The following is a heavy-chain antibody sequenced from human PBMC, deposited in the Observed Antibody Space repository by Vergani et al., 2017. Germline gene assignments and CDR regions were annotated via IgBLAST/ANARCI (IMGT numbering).Heavy chain of an antibody. V-gene: IGHV1-69*17. CDR1: GGTFSSYA. D-gene: IGHD6-6*01. J-gene: IGHJ3*02. CDR3: ARAEEQLVERKRTAFDI. Sequence: QVQLVQSGAEVKKPGSSVKVSCKASGGTFSSYAISWVRQAPGQGLEWMGGIIPIFGIANYAQKFQGRVTITADKSTSTAYMELSSLRSEDTAVYYCARAEEQLVERKRTAFDIWGQGTMVTVSS. CDR2: IIPIFGIA.